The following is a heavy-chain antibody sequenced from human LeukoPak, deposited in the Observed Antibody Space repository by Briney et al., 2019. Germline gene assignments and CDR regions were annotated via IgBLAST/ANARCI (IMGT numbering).Heavy chain of an antibody. V-gene: IGHV3-74*03. CDR1: GFTFSSHW. D-gene: IGHD6-13*01. CDR3: AREKKAAAAPMDV. Sequence: GGSLRLSCAASGFTFSSHWMHWVRQAPGKGLVWVSRINGDGSNTTYADSVKGRFTISRDNAKNTLYLQMNSLRAEDTAVYYCAREKKAAAAPMDVWGKGTTVTVSS. CDR2: INGDGSNT. J-gene: IGHJ6*03.